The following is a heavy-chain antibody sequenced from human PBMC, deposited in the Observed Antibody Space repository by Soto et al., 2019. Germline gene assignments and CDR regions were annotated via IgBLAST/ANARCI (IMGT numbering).Heavy chain of an antibody. CDR2: ISSSSSYI. CDR3: ARDLTVVPTTDYFDY. Sequence: GSLRISCAASGSTFSSYSMNWVRQAPGKGLEWVASISSSSSYIYYADSVKGRFTISRDNAKNSVYLQMNSLSAEDTALYYCARDLTVVPTTDYFDYWGHGTLVTISS. V-gene: IGHV3-21*01. J-gene: IGHJ4*01. D-gene: IGHD2-15*01. CDR1: GSTFSSYS.